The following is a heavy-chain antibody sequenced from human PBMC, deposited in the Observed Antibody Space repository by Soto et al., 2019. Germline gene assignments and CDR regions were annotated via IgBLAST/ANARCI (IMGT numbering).Heavy chain of an antibody. D-gene: IGHD6-19*01. CDR2: IYHGGTT. J-gene: IGHJ4*01. CDR1: GYSISSRSY. CDR3: ARVHVMVVAGSSFDY. V-gene: IGHV4-38-2*02. Sequence: PAETLTLTCTVSGYSISSRSYWAWIRQPPGKGPEWIASIYHGGTTFYNPSLKSRITISVDTSNNQFSLKLTSVTAADTAVYYCARVHVMVVAGSSFDYWGHGTRVTVSS.